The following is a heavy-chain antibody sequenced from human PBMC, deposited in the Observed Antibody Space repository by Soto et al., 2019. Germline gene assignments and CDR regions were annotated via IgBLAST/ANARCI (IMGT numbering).Heavy chain of an antibody. J-gene: IGHJ6*02. CDR3: ARDSWDDYGDYYYGMGV. Sequence: SETLSLTCTVSGGSVSSGSYYWSWIRQPPGKGLEWIGYIYYSGSTNYNPSLKSRVTISVDTSKNQFSLKLSSVTAADTAVYYCARDSWDDYGDYYYGMGVWGQGTTVTVSS. V-gene: IGHV4-61*01. D-gene: IGHD4-17*01. CDR1: GGSVSSGSYY. CDR2: IYYSGST.